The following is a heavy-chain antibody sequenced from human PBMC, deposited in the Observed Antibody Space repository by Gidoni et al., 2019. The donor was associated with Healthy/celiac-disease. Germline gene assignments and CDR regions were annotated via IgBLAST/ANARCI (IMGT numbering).Heavy chain of an antibody. CDR3: ASLYNWNDEGYYFDY. V-gene: IGHV3-21*01. CDR1: AVNVRSYS. J-gene: IGHJ4*02. Sequence: VQLVESGGGLVKPRGSLRRACAATAVNVRSYSMNWVRQAPGQGLVWVSSISMSRSSIYYADSVNVLFTISRDNAKNSLYLQMNSLRAEDTAVYYCASLYNWNDEGYYFDYWGQGTLVTVSS. CDR2: ISMSRSSI. D-gene: IGHD1-20*01.